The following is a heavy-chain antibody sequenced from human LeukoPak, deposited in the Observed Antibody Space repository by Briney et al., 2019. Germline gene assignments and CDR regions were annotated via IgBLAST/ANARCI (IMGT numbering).Heavy chain of an antibody. J-gene: IGHJ5*02. CDR2: INTNTGNP. CDR3: ARDPVATNSPHSKYIWFDP. CDR1: GYTFTSYA. V-gene: IGHV7-4-1*02. Sequence: ASVKVSCKASGYTFTSYAMNWVRQAPGQGLEWMGWINTNTGNPTYAQGFTGRFVFSLDTSVSTAYLQISSLKAEDTAVYYCARDPVATNSPHSKYIWFDPWGQGTLVTVSS. D-gene: IGHD5-12*01.